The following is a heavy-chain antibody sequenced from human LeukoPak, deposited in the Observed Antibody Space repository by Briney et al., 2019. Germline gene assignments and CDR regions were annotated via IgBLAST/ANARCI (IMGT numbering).Heavy chain of an antibody. J-gene: IGHJ4*02. CDR2: TSHDESNK. Sequence: GGSLRLSCAASGFTFTTYGMHWVRQAPGKGLEWLAVTSHDESNKFYADSVKGRFAISRDNSKNALYLHMSSLTTEDTAVYFCAKDRNIGPATYYFDYWGQGALVTVSS. V-gene: IGHV3-30*18. D-gene: IGHD2-2*01. CDR1: GFTFTTYG. CDR3: AKDRNIGPATYYFDY.